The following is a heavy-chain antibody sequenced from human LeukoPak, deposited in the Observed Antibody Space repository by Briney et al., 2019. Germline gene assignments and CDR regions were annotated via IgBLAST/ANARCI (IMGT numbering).Heavy chain of an antibody. D-gene: IGHD3-22*01. CDR1: GFTFSSYE. CDR3: ARDRRYYYDSSGYSGFDY. V-gene: IGHV3-48*03. CDR2: ISSSGSTI. Sequence: GGSLRLSCAASGFTFSSYEMNWVRQAPGKGLEWVSYISSSGSTIYYADSVKGRFTISRDNAKNSLYLQMNSLRAEDTAVYYCARDRRYYYDSSGYSGFDYWGQGAMLTVSS. J-gene: IGHJ4*02.